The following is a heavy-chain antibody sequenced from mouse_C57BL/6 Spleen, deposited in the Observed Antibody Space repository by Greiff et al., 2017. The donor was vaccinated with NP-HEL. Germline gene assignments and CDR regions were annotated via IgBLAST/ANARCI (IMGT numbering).Heavy chain of an antibody. J-gene: IGHJ1*03. V-gene: IGHV5-16*01. CDR3: ARVITRWYFDV. D-gene: IGHD1-1*01. CDR1: GFTFSDYY. Sequence: EVQVVESEGGLVQPGSSMKLSCTASGFTFSDYYMAWVRQVPEKGLEWVANINYDGSSTYYLDSLKSRFIISRDNAKNILYLQMSSLKSEDTATYYCARVITRWYFDVWGTGTTVTVSS. CDR2: INYDGSST.